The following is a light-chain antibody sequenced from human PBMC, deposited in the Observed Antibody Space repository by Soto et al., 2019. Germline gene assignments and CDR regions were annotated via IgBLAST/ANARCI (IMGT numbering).Light chain of an antibody. CDR1: SSDVGGYNC. J-gene: IGLJ1*01. CDR3: CSVVGRIFG. Sequence: QSALTQPRSVSGSLGQSVTVSCTGTSSDVGGYNCVAWYQQHPGKAPKLMISDVNKRPSGVPDRFSGSKSGNTASLTISEFQAEYEAEYVCCSVVGRIFGFGTWTKLTVL. V-gene: IGLV2-11*01. CDR2: DVN.